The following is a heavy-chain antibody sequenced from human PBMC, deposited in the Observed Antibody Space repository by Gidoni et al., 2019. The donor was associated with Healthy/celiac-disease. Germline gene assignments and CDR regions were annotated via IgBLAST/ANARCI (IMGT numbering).Heavy chain of an antibody. D-gene: IGHD6-19*01. J-gene: IGHJ4*02. Sequence: HLQLQEAGPGLVKPPEPLSLTCPVSGGPISRSRSYWGWIRQPPGKGLEWIGSIYYSGSTYYNPSLKSRVTISVDTSKNQFSLKLSSVPAADTAVYYFARQREQWLVNKYYFDYWGQGTLVTVSS. CDR3: ARQREQWLVNKYYFDY. CDR1: GGPISRSRSY. V-gene: IGHV4-39*01. CDR2: IYYSGST.